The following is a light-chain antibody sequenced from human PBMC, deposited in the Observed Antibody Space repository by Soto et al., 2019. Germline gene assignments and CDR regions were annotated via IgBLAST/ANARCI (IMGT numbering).Light chain of an antibody. J-gene: IGLJ2*01. CDR3: SSYTSSSIVV. V-gene: IGLV2-14*03. CDR1: SSDIGSYNY. CDR2: DVS. Sequence: QSALTQPASVSGSPGQSITISCSGTSSDIGSYNYVSWYQQHPGKAPKLMIYDVSNRPSGVSNRFSGSKSGNTASLAISGLQAEDEDDYYCSSYTSSSIVVFGGGTKLTVL.